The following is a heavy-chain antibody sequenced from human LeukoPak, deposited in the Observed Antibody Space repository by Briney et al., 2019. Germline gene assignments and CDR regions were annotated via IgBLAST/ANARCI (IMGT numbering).Heavy chain of an antibody. J-gene: IGHJ4*02. CDR1: GGSFSGYY. CDR2: INHSGST. D-gene: IGHD1-26*01. CDR3: ARAKKRWELLSLDY. V-gene: IGHV4-34*01. Sequence: PSETLSLTCAVYGGSFSGYYWSWIRQPPGKGLEWNGEINHSGSTNCNPSLKSRVTISVDTSKNQFSLKLSSVTAADTAVYYCARAKKRWELLSLDYWGQGTLVTVSS.